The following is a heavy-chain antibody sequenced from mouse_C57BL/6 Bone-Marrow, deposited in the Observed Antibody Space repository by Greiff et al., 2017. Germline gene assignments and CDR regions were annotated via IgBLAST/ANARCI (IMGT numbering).Heavy chain of an antibody. CDR1: GYTFTSYG. V-gene: IGHV1-81*01. CDR3: ALTTVVLYYFDY. Sequence: QVQLQQSGAELARPGASVKLSCKASGYTFTSYGISWVKQRTGQGLEWIGEIYPRSGNTYYNEKFKGKATLTADKSSSTAYMELRSLTSEDSAVYFCALTTVVLYYFDYWGHGTTLTVSS. CDR2: IYPRSGNT. J-gene: IGHJ2*01. D-gene: IGHD1-1*01.